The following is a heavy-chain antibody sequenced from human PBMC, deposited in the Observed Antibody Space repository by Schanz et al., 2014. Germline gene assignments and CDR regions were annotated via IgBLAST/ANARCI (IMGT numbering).Heavy chain of an antibody. D-gene: IGHD2-21*02. V-gene: IGHV3-21*01. J-gene: IGHJ5*02. CDR1: GFTFSSFS. CDR3: VRDGPPCGGDCQNRFGP. Sequence: EVQLLESGGGLVKPGGSLRLSCAASGFTFSSFSMHWVRRPPGGGLQWVSSINSISTYIRYADPVRGRFTVSRDNANNSLFLQMDSLGVEDTALYYCVRDGPPCGGDCQNRFGPWGQGTLVTVSS. CDR2: INSISTYI.